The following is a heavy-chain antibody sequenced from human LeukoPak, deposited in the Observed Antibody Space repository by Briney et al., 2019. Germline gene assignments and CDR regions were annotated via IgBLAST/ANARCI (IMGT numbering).Heavy chain of an antibody. J-gene: IGHJ4*02. Sequence: GGPLRLSCAASGFSFSPYGMHWVRQAPGKGLEWVALIWNAGTNTYYADSVKGRFTISRDNSKNTLYLQMNSLRAEDTAVYYCAGDTPPGGDYYFDYWGQGTLVIVSS. CDR2: IWNAGTNT. CDR1: GFSFSPYG. CDR3: AGDTPPGGDYYFDY. D-gene: IGHD3-16*01. V-gene: IGHV3-33*01.